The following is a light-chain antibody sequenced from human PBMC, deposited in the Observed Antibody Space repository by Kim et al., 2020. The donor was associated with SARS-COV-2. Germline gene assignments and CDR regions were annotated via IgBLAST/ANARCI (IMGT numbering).Light chain of an antibody. J-gene: IGLJ1*01. CDR2: DVS. CDR1: SSYFGRYDY. V-gene: IGLV2-14*03. CDR3: SSYTGSTPYV. Sequence: TISRTGTSSYFGRYDYVSWYHQHPGKAPKLMIYDVSNRPSAVSNLFSGSKSGNTASLTISGLQAEDDADYYCSSYTGSTPYVFGTGTKVTVL.